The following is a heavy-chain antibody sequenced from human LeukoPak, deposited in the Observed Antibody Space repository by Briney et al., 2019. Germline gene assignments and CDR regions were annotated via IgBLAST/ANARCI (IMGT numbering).Heavy chain of an antibody. J-gene: IGHJ4*02. CDR2: ISYDGSNK. D-gene: IGHD6-13*01. Sequence: PGGSLRLSCAASGFTFSSYAMHWVRQAPGKGLEWVAVISYDGSNKYYADSVKGRFTISRDNSKNTLYLQMNSLRAEDTAVYYCARGFSSSWYLSGDYWGQGTLVTVSS. CDR3: ARGFSSSWYLSGDY. CDR1: GFTFSSYA. V-gene: IGHV3-30-3*01.